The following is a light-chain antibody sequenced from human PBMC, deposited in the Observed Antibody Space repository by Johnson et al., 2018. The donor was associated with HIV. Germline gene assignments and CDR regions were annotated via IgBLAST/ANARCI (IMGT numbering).Light chain of an antibody. V-gene: IGLV1-51*01. CDR2: DNN. CDR3: GTWDSSLSPYV. CDR1: SSNIGNNY. Sequence: SVLTQPPSVSAAPGQKVPISCSGSSSNIGNNYVSWYQQVPGTAPKLLIYDNNKRPSGIPDRFSGSKSGTSATLGITGLQTGDEADYYCGTWDSSLSPYVFGPGTKVTV. J-gene: IGLJ1*01.